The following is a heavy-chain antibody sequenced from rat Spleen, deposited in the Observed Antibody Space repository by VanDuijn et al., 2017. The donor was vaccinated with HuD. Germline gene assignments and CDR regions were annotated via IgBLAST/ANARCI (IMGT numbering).Heavy chain of an antibody. CDR2: ISYDGSST. CDR1: GFTFNNYW. V-gene: IGHV5-7*01. CDR3: ARHNSGYGVMDA. J-gene: IGHJ2*01. Sequence: EVQLVESGGGLVQPGRSLKLSCVASGFTFNNYWMTWVRQAPKKGLEWVATISYDGSSTYYRDSVKGRFTISRDNAKSTLYLQMDCLRSEDTATYYCARHNSGYGVMDAWGQGVMVTVSS. D-gene: IGHD4-3*01.